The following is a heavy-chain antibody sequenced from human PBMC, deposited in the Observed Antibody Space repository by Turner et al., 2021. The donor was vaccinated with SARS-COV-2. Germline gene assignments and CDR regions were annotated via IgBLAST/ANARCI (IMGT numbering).Heavy chain of an antibody. CDR3: AGDDPDIVATITVY. CDR2: VSGYNGNT. J-gene: IGHJ4*02. D-gene: IGHD5-12*01. V-gene: IGHV1-18*01. Sequence: QVQLVQCGAEVKKPGASVKVPCKASGYTFTSYGISWVRQDPGQGLEWMGWVSGYNGNTNYAQKLQGRVTMTTDKSTSTAYKELRSLRSDDTAVYYCAGDDPDIVATITVYWGQGTLVTVSS. CDR1: GYTFTSYG.